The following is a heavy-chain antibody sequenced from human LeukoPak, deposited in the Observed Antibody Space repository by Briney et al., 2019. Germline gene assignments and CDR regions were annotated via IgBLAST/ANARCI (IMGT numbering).Heavy chain of an antibody. CDR3: ARHIDHYYDSSGYYWFDY. D-gene: IGHD3-22*01. J-gene: IGHJ4*02. CDR2: IYSGDSDT. Sequence: GESLKISCKGSAYSFTRYWIGWMRQMPGKGREWMGIIYSGDSDTRYSPSFQGQVPISADKSISTAYLQWNSLKAAETAMYYFARHIDHYYDSSGYYWFDYWGQGTLVTVSS. CDR1: AYSFTRYW. V-gene: IGHV5-51*01.